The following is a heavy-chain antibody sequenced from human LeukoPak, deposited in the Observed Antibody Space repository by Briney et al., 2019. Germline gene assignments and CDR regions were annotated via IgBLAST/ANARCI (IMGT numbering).Heavy chain of an antibody. D-gene: IGHD3-10*01. CDR2: INHSGST. V-gene: IGHV4-34*01. CDR1: GGSFSGYY. CDR3: ARGVWYYGSGRIYYFDY. J-gene: IGHJ4*02. Sequence: PSETLSLTCAVYGGSFSGYYWSWIRQPPGKGLEWIGEINHSGSTNYNPSLKSRVTISVDTSKNQFSLKLSPVTAADTAVYYCARGVWYYGSGRIYYFDYWGQGTLVTVSS.